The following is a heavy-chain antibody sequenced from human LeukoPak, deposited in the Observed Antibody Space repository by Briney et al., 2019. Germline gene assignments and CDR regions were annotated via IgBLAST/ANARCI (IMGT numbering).Heavy chain of an antibody. CDR3: TTDLGTAGDFDY. V-gene: IGHV3-15*01. D-gene: IGHD6-13*01. J-gene: IGHJ4*02. Sequence: PGGSLRLSCAASGFTFSNAWMSWVRQAPGKGLEWVGRIKSKTDGGTTDYAAPVKGRFTISRDDSKNTLYLQMNSLKTEGTAVYYCTTDLGTAGDFDYWGQGTLVTVSS. CDR1: GFTFSNAW. CDR2: IKSKTDGGTT.